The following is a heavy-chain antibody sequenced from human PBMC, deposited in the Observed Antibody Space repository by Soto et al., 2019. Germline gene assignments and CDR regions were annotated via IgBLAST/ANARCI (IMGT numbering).Heavy chain of an antibody. CDR1: GGSISSTNYY. V-gene: IGHV4-39*01. J-gene: IGHJ4*02. D-gene: IGHD1-1*01. Sequence: SETLSLTCIVSGGSISSTNYYWAWVRQPPGKGLEWIGNIYYDGNTYYHPSFRSRLTVSVDTSKNQFSLKLGSLTAADTAIYYCESVQVPGNFDYWVQGSLVTVSS. CDR3: ESVQVPGNFDY. CDR2: IYYDGNT.